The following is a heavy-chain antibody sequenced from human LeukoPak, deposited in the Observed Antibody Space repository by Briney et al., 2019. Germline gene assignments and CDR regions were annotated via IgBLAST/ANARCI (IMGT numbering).Heavy chain of an antibody. CDR2: IYDSGST. V-gene: IGHV4-30-4*07. CDR3: ARGRGRQDY. Sequence: SETLSLTCAVSGGSISSGGYSWSWIRQPPGKGLEWIGYIYDSGSTDYNPSLKSRVTISVDTSKNQFSLKLSSVTAADTAVYYCARGRGRQDYWGQGTLVTVSS. CDR1: GGSISSGGYS. J-gene: IGHJ4*02.